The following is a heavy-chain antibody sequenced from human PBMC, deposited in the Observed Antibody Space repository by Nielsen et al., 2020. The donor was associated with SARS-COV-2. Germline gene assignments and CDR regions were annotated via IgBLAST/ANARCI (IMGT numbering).Heavy chain of an antibody. CDR3: ARDGTMTTPYYGMDV. CDR1: GYTFTSYD. V-gene: IGHV1-8*01. CDR2: MNPNSGNT. D-gene: IGHD3-22*01. J-gene: IGHJ6*02. Sequence: ASVKVSCKASGYTFTSYDINWVRQATGQGLEWMGWMNPNSGNTGYAQKFQGRVTITADKSTSTAYMELSSLRSEDTAVYYCARDGTMTTPYYGMDVWGQGTTVTVSS.